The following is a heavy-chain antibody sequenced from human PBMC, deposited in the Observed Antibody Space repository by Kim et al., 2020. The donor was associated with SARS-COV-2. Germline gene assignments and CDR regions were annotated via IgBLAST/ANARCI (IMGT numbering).Heavy chain of an antibody. CDR2: IYYSGST. D-gene: IGHD3-10*01. V-gene: IGHV4-59*01. CDR1: GGSISSYY. J-gene: IGHJ4*02. CDR3: ARGLWFGEELGY. Sequence: SETLSLTCTVSGGSISSYYWSWIRQPPGKGLEWIGYIYYSGSTNYNPSLKSRVTISVDTSKNQFSLKLSSVTAADTAVYYCARGLWFGEELGYWGQGTLVTVSS.